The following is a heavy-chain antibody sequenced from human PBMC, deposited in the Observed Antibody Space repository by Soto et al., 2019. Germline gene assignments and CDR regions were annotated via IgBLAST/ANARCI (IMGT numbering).Heavy chain of an antibody. Sequence: GASVKVSCKASGYTFTSHGISWVRQAPGQGPEWMGWISAYNGHTNYAQNLQGRVTMTTDTSTTTAYMELRSLRSDDTAVYYCARDPSVVVVGNWFDPWGQGTLVTVSS. J-gene: IGHJ5*02. CDR3: ARDPSVVVVGNWFDP. V-gene: IGHV1-18*01. D-gene: IGHD2-15*01. CDR1: GYTFTSHG. CDR2: ISAYNGHT.